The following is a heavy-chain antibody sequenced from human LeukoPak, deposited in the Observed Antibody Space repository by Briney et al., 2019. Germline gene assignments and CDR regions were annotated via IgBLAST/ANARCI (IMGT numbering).Heavy chain of an antibody. CDR2: IYYSGST. V-gene: IGHV4-59*11. J-gene: IGHJ4*02. CDR3: ARGPTGDGYGYYFDY. D-gene: IGHD5-24*01. CDR1: GASISGHY. Sequence: SETLSLTCTVSGASISGHYWSWIRQPPGKGLEWIVYIYYSGSTNYNPSLKSRVTISIDTSKNQFSLKLSSVTAADTAVYSCARGPTGDGYGYYFDYWGQGTLVTVSS.